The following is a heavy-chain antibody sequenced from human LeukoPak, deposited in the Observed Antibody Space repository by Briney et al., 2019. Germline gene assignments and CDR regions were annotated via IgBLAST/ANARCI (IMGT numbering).Heavy chain of an antibody. D-gene: IGHD3-10*01. CDR3: ARGREGSGSYYKAYYFDY. CDR1: GGSISSSNW. V-gene: IGHV4-4*02. CDR2: IYHSGST. Sequence: SETLSLTCAVSGGSISSSNWWSWVRQPPGKGLEWIGEIYHSGSTNYNPSLKSRVTISVDTSKNQFSLKLSSVTAADTAVYYCARGREGSGSYYKAYYFDYWGQGTLVTVSS. J-gene: IGHJ4*02.